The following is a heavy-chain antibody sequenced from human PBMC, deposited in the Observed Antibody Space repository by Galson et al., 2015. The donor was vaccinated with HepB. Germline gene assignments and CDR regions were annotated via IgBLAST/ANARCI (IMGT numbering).Heavy chain of an antibody. CDR1: GFTDSSEY. CDR2: LVHGGNT. CDR3: ARGPTGTTGGVDY. Sequence: LRLSCASSGFTDSSEYMSWVRQAPGKGLEWVTVLVHGGNTYYADSVKGRFTIPRHNSKHTLYLQMNSLRVEDTAVYYCARGPTGTTGGVDYWGQGTLVTVSS. V-gene: IGHV3-53*04. J-gene: IGHJ4*02. D-gene: IGHD4-17*01.